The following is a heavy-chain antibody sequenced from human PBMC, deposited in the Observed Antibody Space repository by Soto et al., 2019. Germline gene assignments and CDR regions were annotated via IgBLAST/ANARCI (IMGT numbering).Heavy chain of an antibody. CDR3: AREDDGGDTLDV. Sequence: ASETPSLTRTVSGGSISSDYYHWTWIRQSPERGLEWIGYIHHSGSILYNPSLKSRVTISVDTSKNQFSLHLSSVTAADTAVYFCAREDDGGDTLDVWGQGTTVTVSS. CDR1: GGSISSDYYH. J-gene: IGHJ6*02. V-gene: IGHV4-30-4*08. CDR2: IHHSGSI. D-gene: IGHD2-21*02.